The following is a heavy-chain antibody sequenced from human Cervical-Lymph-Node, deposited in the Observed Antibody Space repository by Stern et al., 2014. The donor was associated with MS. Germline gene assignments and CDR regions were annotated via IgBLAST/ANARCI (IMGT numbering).Heavy chain of an antibody. D-gene: IGHD3-10*01. CDR3: ARQGSTGIDQ. Sequence: VKLVESGAEVKKPGESLKISCKGSGYSFTTYWIGWVRQKPGKGLEWMGIIFPDDSDTTYSPSFEGQVTISADKAPAYLQWSPLKPSDTAIYYCARQGSTGIDQWGQGTPVTVSS. J-gene: IGHJ4*02. V-gene: IGHV5-51*01. CDR2: IFPDDSDT. CDR1: GYSFTTYW.